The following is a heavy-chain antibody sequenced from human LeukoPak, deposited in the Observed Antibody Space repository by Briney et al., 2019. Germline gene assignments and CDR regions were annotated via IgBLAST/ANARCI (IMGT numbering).Heavy chain of an antibody. CDR2: ITSSGGST. V-gene: IGHV3-23*01. CDR3: AKGLTSIRGGFDC. CDR1: EFSFSSHA. D-gene: IGHD3-10*01. J-gene: IGHJ4*02. Sequence: GGSPRLSCAASEFSFSSHAMSWVRQAPGKGLEWVSSITSSGGSTNYADSVKGRFTISRDNSKNTVHLQMNSLRAEDTAVYYCAKGLTSIRGGFDCWGQGTLVTVSS.